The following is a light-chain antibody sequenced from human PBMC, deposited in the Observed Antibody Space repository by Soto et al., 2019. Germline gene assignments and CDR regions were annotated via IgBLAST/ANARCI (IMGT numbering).Light chain of an antibody. V-gene: IGLV2-23*02. J-gene: IGLJ1*01. CDR3: LSYATTSTYL. CDR2: DVT. CDR1: SSDVGSSYL. Sequence: QSVLTQPASVSGSPGQSITISCTGTSSDVGSSYLVSWYQHHPDKAPKLVIYDVTKRPSGVSNRFSGSKSGNTASLTISGLQAEDEADYYCLSYATTSTYLFATGTKLTVL.